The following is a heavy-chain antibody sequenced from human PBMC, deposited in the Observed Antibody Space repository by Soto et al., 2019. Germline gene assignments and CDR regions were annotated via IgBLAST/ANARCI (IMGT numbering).Heavy chain of an antibody. V-gene: IGHV1-8*01. CDR2: MNPGSGDT. Sequence: ASVKVSCKASGYSFTNNDVSWVRQATGQGLEWMGWMNPGSGDTGYAQKFQGRVTMTRDISIATAYMELSSLRSADTAIYYCARMATFGSLNWFDPWGQGTLVTSPQ. CDR1: GYSFTNND. J-gene: IGHJ5*02. CDR3: ARMATFGSLNWFDP. D-gene: IGHD3-16*01.